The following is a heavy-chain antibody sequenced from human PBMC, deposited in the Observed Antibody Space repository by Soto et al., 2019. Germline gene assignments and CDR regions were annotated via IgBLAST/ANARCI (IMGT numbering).Heavy chain of an antibody. J-gene: IGHJ6*02. Sequence: SETLSLTCSVSGGSISSYYWSWIRQPPGKGLEWIGYIYYSGSTNYNPSLKSRVTISVDTSKNQFSLKLSSVTAADTAVYYCAREGAAPYYYYGMDVWGQGTTVTSP. V-gene: IGHV4-59*12. CDR1: GGSISSYY. CDR3: AREGAAPYYYYGMDV. CDR2: IYYSGST. D-gene: IGHD6-6*01.